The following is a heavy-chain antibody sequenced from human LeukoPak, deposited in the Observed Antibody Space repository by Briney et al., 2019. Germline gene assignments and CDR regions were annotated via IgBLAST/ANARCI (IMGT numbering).Heavy chain of an antibody. CDR1: GYTFTKFA. CDR3: ARYFGSGSYLDY. D-gene: IGHD3-10*01. V-gene: IGHV1-3*04. Sequence: ASVKVSCTTSGYTFTKFAIHWVRQVPGQRLEWMGWINTGNGQTKYSENFEGRVTMTRDTSTSTIYVEVRSLTSEDTGLYYCARYFGSGSYLDYWGQGTLLTVSS. CDR2: INTGNGQT. J-gene: IGHJ4*02.